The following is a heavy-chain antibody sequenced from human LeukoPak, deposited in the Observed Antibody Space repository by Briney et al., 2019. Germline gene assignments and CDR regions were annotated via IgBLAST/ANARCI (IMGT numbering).Heavy chain of an antibody. CDR3: ARGTLYSGWSYYFDY. CDR1: GGSFGGYY. Sequence: SETLSLTCAVYGGSFGGYYWGWIRQPPGNALEGIGSVYYSGTTSYNPSLKSRLTISVDMSKNHFSLRLSSVTAADTAMYYCARGTLYSGWSYYFDYWGQGSQVTVSS. V-gene: IGHV4-34*01. D-gene: IGHD6-19*01. CDR2: VYYSGTT. J-gene: IGHJ4*02.